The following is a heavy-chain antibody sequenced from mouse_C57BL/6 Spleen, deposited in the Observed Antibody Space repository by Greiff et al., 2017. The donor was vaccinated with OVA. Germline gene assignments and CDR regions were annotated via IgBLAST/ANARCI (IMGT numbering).Heavy chain of an antibody. D-gene: IGHD1-1*01. Sequence: VQLQQPGAELVKPGASVKLSCKASGYTFTSYWMHWVKQRPGQGLEWIGMIHPNSGSTNYNEKFKSKATLTVDKSSSTAYMQLSSLTSEDSAVYYCARGRLGSSSFFDYWGQGTTLTVSS. CDR3: ARGRLGSSSFFDY. J-gene: IGHJ2*01. CDR2: IHPNSGST. CDR1: GYTFTSYW. V-gene: IGHV1-64*01.